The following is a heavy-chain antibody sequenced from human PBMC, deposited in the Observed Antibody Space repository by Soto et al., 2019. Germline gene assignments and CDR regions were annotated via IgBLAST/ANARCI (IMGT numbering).Heavy chain of an antibody. J-gene: IGHJ4*02. CDR1: GFTFSSYG. V-gene: IGHV3-33*01. CDR2: IWYDGSNK. CDR3: ARDPEADYYFDY. D-gene: IGHD6-13*01. Sequence: QVQLVESGGGVVQPGRSLRLSCAASGFTFSSYGMHWVRQAPGKGLEWVAVIWYDGSNKYYADSVKGRFTISRDNSKNTLYLQMNSLRAEDTAVYYCARDPEADYYFDYWGQGTLVTVSS.